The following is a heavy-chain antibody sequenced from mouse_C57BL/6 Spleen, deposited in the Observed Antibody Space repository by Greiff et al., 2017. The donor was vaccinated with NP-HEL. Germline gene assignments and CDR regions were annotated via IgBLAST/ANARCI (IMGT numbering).Heavy chain of an antibody. CDR2: INPNNGGT. J-gene: IGHJ1*03. D-gene: IGHD1-1*01. Sequence: EVQLQQSGPELVKPGASVKISCKASGYTFTDYYMNWVKQSHGKSLEWIGDINPNNGGTSYNQKFKGKATLTVDKSSSTAYMELRSLTSEDSAVYYWAKNYYGSSYNWYFDVWGTGTTVTVSS. CDR3: AKNYYGSSYNWYFDV. CDR1: GYTFTDYY. V-gene: IGHV1-26*01.